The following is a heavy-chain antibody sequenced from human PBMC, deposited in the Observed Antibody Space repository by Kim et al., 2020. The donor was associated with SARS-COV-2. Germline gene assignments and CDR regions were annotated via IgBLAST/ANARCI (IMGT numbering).Heavy chain of an antibody. J-gene: IGHJ4*03. CDR3: VSGTYFFVVIGYFDY. Sequence: GGSLRLSCAASGFTFSGYYMRWVRQAPGKGLEWVSYISNSGSNTYYADSVKGRFTISRDNAKNSLYLQMNSLRAEDTAVYYCVSGTYFFVVIGYFDYLG. CDR2: ISNSGSNT. D-gene: IGHD3-22*01. CDR1: GFTFSGYY. V-gene: IGHV3-11*04.